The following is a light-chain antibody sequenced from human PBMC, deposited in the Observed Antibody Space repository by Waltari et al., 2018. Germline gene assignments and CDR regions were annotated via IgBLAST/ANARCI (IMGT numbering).Light chain of an antibody. CDR3: ASQRPDGVVL. V-gene: IGLV2-14*03. CDR1: GPSIATSYF. Sequence: QSALTQPASVSGSPGQSITISCAGIGPSIATSYFVSWYQHHPDRAPQVILYDVTNRPSGISARFSASKSADTASLTISGLQAEDEGDYYCASQRPDGVVLFGGGTRVTVL. CDR2: DVT. J-gene: IGLJ3*02.